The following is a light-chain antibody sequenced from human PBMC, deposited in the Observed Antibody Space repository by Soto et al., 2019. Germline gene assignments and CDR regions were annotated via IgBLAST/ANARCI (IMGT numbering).Light chain of an antibody. CDR1: QIIGVW. Sequence: DIQMTQSPSTLSAFLGDRVTITCRASQIIGVWVAWYQQKPGQAPNLLMYQASTLKSGVPSRFSGSGSGTEFTLTISSLQPDAFATYFCQQYTDYSYSFGQGTRLEI. CDR2: QAS. J-gene: IGKJ2*01. V-gene: IGKV1-5*03. CDR3: QQYTDYSYS.